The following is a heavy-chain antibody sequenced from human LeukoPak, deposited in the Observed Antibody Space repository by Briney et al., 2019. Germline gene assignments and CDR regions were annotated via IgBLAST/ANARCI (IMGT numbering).Heavy chain of an antibody. V-gene: IGHV1-2*02. CDR2: TNPNSGDT. CDR3: ARAYYYYMDV. Sequence: ASVKVSCKASGYIFTGYYMHWVRQAPGQGLEWMGWTNPNSGDTNYAQKFQGRVTMTRDTSISTVYLELSRLRSDDTAVYYCARAYYYYMDVWGKGTTVTVSS. J-gene: IGHJ6*03. CDR1: GYIFTGYY.